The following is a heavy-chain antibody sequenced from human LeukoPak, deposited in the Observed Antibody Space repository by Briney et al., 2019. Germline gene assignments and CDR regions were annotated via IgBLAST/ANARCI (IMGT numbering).Heavy chain of an antibody. D-gene: IGHD5-24*01. CDR3: ARERRWLQRVPTD. V-gene: IGHV3-53*01. CDR1: GFTVSSNY. CDR2: IYSGGTT. J-gene: IGHJ4*02. Sequence: GGSLRLSCAASGFTVSSNYMSWVRQAPGKGLEWVSVIYSGGTTYYADSVKGRFTISRDNSKNTLYLQMNSLRAEDTAVYYCARERRWLQRVPTDWGQGTLVTVSS.